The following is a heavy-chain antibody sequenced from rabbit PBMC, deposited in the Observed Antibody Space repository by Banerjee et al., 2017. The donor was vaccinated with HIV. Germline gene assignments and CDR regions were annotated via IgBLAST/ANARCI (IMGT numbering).Heavy chain of an antibody. J-gene: IGHJ3*01. Sequence: QEQLKETGGGLVQPGGSLTLSCKASGFDFSSHYMSWVRQAPGKGLEWIGIIYAGSGGSPAYASWAKGRFTISKTSSTTVTLQMTSLTAADTATHFCARGYHGYAGWGLWGQGTLVTVS. CDR3: ARGYHGYAGWGL. D-gene: IGHD7-1*01. CDR2: IYAGSGGSP. CDR1: GFDFSSHYM. V-gene: IGHV1S45*01.